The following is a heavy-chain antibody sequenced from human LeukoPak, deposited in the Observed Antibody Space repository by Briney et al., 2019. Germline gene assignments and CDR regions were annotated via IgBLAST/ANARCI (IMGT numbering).Heavy chain of an antibody. CDR1: GGSISSYY. D-gene: IGHD3-16*01. J-gene: IGHJ1*01. CDR3: AKDDAWGRYQH. CDR2: IYTSGST. Sequence: SETLSLTCTVSGGSISSYYWSWIRQPAGRGLEWIGRIYTSGSTNYNPSLKSRVTMSVDTSKNQFSLKLSSVTAADTAVYYCAKDDAWGRYQHWGQGTLVTVSS. V-gene: IGHV4-4*07.